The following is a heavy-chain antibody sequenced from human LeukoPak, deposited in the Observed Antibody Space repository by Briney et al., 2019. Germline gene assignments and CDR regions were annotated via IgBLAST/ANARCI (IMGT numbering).Heavy chain of an antibody. J-gene: IGHJ6*04. CDR3: TRDEDYYDSSGPDV. V-gene: IGHV3-53*01. CDR2: IYSDDRT. CDR1: GFTVSGNY. Sequence: GGPLRLSCAASGFTVSGNYMSWVRQAPGKGLEWVSVIYSDDRTYYADSVKGRFTISRDNSKNTLYLQMNSLRAEDTAVYYCTRDEDYYDSSGPDVWGKGTTVTVSS. D-gene: IGHD3-22*01.